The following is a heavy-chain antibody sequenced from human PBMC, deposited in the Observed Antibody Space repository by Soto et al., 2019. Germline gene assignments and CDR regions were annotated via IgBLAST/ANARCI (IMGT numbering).Heavy chain of an antibody. D-gene: IGHD3-22*01. CDR2: IGTAGDT. Sequence: EVQLVESGGGLVQPGGSLRLSCAASGFTFSSYDMHWVRQATGKGLEWVSAIGTAGDTYYPGSVKGRFTISRENAKNSLYLQMNSLRAEDTAVYYCARAGGYYDSSGYYLFDYWGQGTLVTVSS. CDR3: ARAGGYYDSSGYYLFDY. J-gene: IGHJ4*02. CDR1: GFTFSSYD. V-gene: IGHV3-13*01.